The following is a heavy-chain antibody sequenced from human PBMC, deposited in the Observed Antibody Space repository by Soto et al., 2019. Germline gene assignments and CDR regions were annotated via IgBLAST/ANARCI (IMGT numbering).Heavy chain of an antibody. CDR2: IYPGDSDT. CDR3: ARISRMASLVPHSLRYDVFDI. J-gene: IGHJ3*02. D-gene: IGHD5-12*01. V-gene: IGHV5-51*01. CDR1: GHSFTSYW. Sequence: PGESLKISCKGSGHSFTSYWIGWVRQMPGKGLEWMGIIYPGDSDTRYSPSFQGQVTISVDKSISTAYLQWSSLKASDTAMYYCARISRMASLVPHSLRYDVFDIWGQGTMVIISS.